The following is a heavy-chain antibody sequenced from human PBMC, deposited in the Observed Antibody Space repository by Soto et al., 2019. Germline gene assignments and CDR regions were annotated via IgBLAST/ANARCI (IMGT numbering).Heavy chain of an antibody. V-gene: IGHV1-69*12. CDR2: IIPMFGTA. J-gene: IGHJ4*02. D-gene: IGHD5-12*01. CDR1: GGTFRTYA. CDR3: ASGIQVWLRRINNGYSG. Sequence: QVQLVQSGAEVKKPESSVKVSCKAPGGTFRTYAISWVRQAPEQGLEWMGGIIPMFGTANYAQRFQDRVTITADESTNTVHMELSSLRSEDTAVYFCASGIQVWLRRINNGYSGWGQGTLVTVSS.